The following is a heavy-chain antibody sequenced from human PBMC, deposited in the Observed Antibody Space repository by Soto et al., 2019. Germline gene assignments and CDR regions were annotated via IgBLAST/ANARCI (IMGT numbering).Heavy chain of an antibody. CDR1: GGSITSGGYC. CDR2: IYYSGST. V-gene: IGHV4-31*03. D-gene: IGHD1-7*01. J-gene: IGHJ4*02. Sequence: QVQLQESGPGLVKPSQTLSLTCTVSGGSITSGGYCCSWIRQHPGKGLEWIGYIYYSGSTYYNPSLKSRVTISADTSKNQSSLNLSSVTVADTAVYYCARGSGTFDNWGQGTLVTVSS. CDR3: ARGSGTFDN.